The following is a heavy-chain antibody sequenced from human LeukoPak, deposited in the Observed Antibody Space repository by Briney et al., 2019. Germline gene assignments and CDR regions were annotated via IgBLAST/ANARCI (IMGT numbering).Heavy chain of an antibody. CDR3: ARELRATVTNYYYYGMDV. V-gene: IGHV3-30*04. J-gene: IGHJ6*04. CDR2: ISYDGSNK. Sequence: GRSLRLSCAASGLTFNSYAMHWVRQAPGKGLEWVAVISYDGSNKYYADSVKGRFTISRDNSKNTLYLQMNSLRAEDTAVYYCARELRATVTNYYYYGMDVWGKATTVTVSS. CDR1: GLTFNSYA. D-gene: IGHD4-17*01.